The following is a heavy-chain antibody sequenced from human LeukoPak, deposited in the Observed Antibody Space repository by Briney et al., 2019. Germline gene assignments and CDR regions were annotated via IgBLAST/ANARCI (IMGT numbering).Heavy chain of an antibody. CDR1: GGSISSSSYY. Sequence: PSETLSLTCTVSGGSISSSSYYWGWIRQPPGKGLEWIGSIYYSGSTYYNPSLKSRVTISVDTSKNQFSLKLSSVTAADTAVYYCARVLSGIAVAGTRGWGFDPWGQGTLVTVSS. CDR2: IYYSGST. V-gene: IGHV4-39*01. CDR3: ARVLSGIAVAGTRGWGFDP. J-gene: IGHJ5*02. D-gene: IGHD6-19*01.